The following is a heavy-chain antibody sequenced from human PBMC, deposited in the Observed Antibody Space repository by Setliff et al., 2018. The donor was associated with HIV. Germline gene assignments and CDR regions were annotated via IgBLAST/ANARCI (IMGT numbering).Heavy chain of an antibody. V-gene: IGHV5-51*01. CDR2: IYPGDSDA. CDR3: ARASLAARPHFFDS. Sequence: PGESLKISCRASGYDVTRYWIGWVRQMPGQALEWIGVIYPGDSDAGYSPSFQDQVTMSADKSISTAYLQWSSLKASDTGIYFCARASLAARPHFFDSWGQGTLVTVSS. CDR1: GYDVTRYW. D-gene: IGHD6-6*01. J-gene: IGHJ4*02.